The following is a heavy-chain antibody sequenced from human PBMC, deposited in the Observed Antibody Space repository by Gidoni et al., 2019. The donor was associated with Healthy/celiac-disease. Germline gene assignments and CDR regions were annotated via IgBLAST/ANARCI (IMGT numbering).Heavy chain of an antibody. CDR3: ARDQALDVYSNYYYYYGMDV. D-gene: IGHD4-4*01. J-gene: IGHJ6*02. CDR2: ISSSGSTI. CDR1: GFTFSDYY. Sequence: QVQLVESGGGLVKPGGSLRLSCAASGFTFSDYYMSWIRQAPGKGLEWVSYISSSGSTIYYADSVKGRFTISRDNAKNSLYLQMNSLRAEDTAVYYCARDQALDVYSNYYYYYGMDVWGQGTTVTVSS. V-gene: IGHV3-11*01.